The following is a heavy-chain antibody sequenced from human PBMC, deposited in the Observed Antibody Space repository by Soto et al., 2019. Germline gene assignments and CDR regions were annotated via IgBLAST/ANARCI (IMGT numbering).Heavy chain of an antibody. CDR1: GFTFSSYS. D-gene: IGHD4-17*01. Sequence: GGSLRLSCAASGFTFSSYSMNWVRQAPGKGLEWVAVIWYDGSNKYYADSVKGRFTISRDNSKNTLYLQMNSLRAEDTAVYYCATEVTTFDYWGQGTLVTVSS. CDR3: ATEVTTFDY. J-gene: IGHJ4*02. CDR2: IWYDGSNK. V-gene: IGHV3-33*08.